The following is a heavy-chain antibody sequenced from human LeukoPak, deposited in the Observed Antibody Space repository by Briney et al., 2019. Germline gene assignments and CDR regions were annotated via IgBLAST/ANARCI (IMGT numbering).Heavy chain of an antibody. CDR3: VKGAESFCDSRSCY. CDR1: GFTFSSFA. J-gene: IGHJ4*02. V-gene: IGHV3-64D*09. D-gene: IGHD3-22*01. CDR2: LSSNGGTT. Sequence: TGGSLRLSCSASGFTFSSFATHLVRQAPGKGLEYVSALSSNGGTTYYTDSVKGRFTISRDNSKNTLYLQMSSLRREDTAVYYCVKGAESFCDSRSCYWGQGTLVTVSS.